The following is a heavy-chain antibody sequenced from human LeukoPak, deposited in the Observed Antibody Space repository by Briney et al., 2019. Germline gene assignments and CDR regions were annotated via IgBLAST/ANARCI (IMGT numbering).Heavy chain of an antibody. CDR3: ATKLSITIRDGFDI. CDR2: ISSTGSKK. D-gene: IGHD1-14*01. V-gene: IGHV3-11*04. Sequence: GGSLRLSCVASGFSFSDYYMTWIRQAPGKGLEWLSYISSTGSKKYYADSVKGRFTVSRDNAKDTLYLQMNSLRVEDTAVYYCATKLSITIRDGFDIWGQGTMVTVSS. CDR1: GFSFSDYY. J-gene: IGHJ3*02.